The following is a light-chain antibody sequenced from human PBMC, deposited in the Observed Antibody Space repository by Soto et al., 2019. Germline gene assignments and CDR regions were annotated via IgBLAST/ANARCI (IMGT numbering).Light chain of an antibody. J-gene: IGKJ3*01. V-gene: IGKV1-39*01. Sequence: DIQLTQSPSPLSASVGDRVTITCRASQSIKTYLNWYQQKPGKAPKVLIYGASSLQTGVPSRFSGSGSGTDFTLTISSLQSEDFATYYCQQSYSLTFGPGTKVDIK. CDR2: GAS. CDR1: QSIKTY. CDR3: QQSYSLT.